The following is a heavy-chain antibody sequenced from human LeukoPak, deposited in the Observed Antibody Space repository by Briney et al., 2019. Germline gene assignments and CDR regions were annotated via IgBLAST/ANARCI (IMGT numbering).Heavy chain of an antibody. CDR1: GGSISSSSYY. D-gene: IGHD6-6*01. CDR2: IYYSGST. CDR3: ARLATPSTVAARGRSWFES. Sequence: PSETLSLTCTVSGGSISSSSYYWGWIRQPPGKGLEWIGSIYYSGSTYYNPSLKSRVTISVDTSKNQFSLKLNSVTAADTAVYYCARLATPSTVAARGRSWFESWGQGTLVTVSS. J-gene: IGHJ5*01. V-gene: IGHV4-39*07.